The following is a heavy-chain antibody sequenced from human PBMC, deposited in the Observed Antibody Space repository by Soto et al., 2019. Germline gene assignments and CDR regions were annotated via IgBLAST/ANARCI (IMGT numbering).Heavy chain of an antibody. CDR3: TTDSYSTIIIVRFDY. CDR1: GFTFPNAW. D-gene: IGHD3-22*01. V-gene: IGHV3-15*07. J-gene: IGHJ4*01. Sequence: ESGGGLVKPGGSLRLSCAASGFTFPNAWINWVRQAPGKGLEWVCRIKSKTDGGTTDYAEPVKGRFTISRDESNNMVYLQMNSLKIEDTAVYYCTTDSYSTIIIVRFDYWGHGTLVTVSS. CDR2: IKSKTDGGTT.